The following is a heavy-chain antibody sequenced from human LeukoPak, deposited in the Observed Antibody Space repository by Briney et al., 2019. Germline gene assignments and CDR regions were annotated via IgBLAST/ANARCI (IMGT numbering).Heavy chain of an antibody. J-gene: IGHJ6*03. CDR3: ARGSDSYGYPYYYYYYMDV. CDR1: GVSISSLS. D-gene: IGHD5-18*01. V-gene: IGHV4-59*11. Sequence: PSETLSLTCTVSGVSISSLSWSWIRQPPGGGLESIGSISNTGATNYNPSLKSRVTISVGTSNNEVSLKVTSVNAADTAVYYCARGSDSYGYPYYYYYYMDVWGKGTTVTVSS. CDR2: ISNTGAT.